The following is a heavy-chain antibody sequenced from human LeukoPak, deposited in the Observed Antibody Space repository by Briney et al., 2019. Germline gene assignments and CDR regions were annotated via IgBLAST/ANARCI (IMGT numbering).Heavy chain of an antibody. J-gene: IGHJ4*02. Sequence: GGSLRLSCAASGFTFSTHGMHWVRQAPGKALEWVSSITSTGTYIFYGDSVKGRFTISRDNSKNTLYLQMNSLRAEDTAVYYCARDRRITMIAPDYWGQGTLVTVSS. CDR1: GFTFSTHG. D-gene: IGHD3-22*01. V-gene: IGHV3-21*01. CDR2: ITSTGTYI. CDR3: ARDRRITMIAPDY.